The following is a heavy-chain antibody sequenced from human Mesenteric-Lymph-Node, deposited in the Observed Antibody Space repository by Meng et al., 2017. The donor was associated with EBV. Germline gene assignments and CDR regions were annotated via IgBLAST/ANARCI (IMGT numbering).Heavy chain of an antibody. CDR3: TSDLGGATDF. CDR2: INTYGSRT. D-gene: IGHD1-26*01. CDR1: GFTFSSYW. Sequence: EVQLVESGGAVVQPGGSLRLSCAASGFTFSSYWMHWVRQAPGKGLVWVSHINTYGSRTDYADSVKGRFTISRDNAKNTLSLQMNSLRAEDTAVYYCTSDLGGATDFWGQGTLVTVSS. J-gene: IGHJ4*02. V-gene: IGHV3-74*02.